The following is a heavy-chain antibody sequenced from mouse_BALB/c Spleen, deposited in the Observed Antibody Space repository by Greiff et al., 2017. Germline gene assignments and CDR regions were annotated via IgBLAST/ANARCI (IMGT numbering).Heavy chain of an antibody. D-gene: IGHD2-14*01. CDR1: GYSITSGYY. J-gene: IGHJ3*01. V-gene: IGHV3-6*02. CDR3: ARGRYDGFAY. Sequence: EVQRVESGPGLVKPSQSLSLTCSVTGYSITSGYYWNWIRQFPGNKLEWMGYISYDGSNNYNPSLKNRISITRDTSKNQFFLKLNSVTTEDTATYYCARGRYDGFAYWGQGTLVTVSA. CDR2: ISYDGSN.